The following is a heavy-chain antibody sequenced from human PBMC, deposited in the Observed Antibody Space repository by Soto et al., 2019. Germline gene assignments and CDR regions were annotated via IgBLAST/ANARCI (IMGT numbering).Heavy chain of an antibody. CDR2: ISYDGSNK. D-gene: IGHD6-13*01. Sequence: GGSLTLSCPASGFTFSSYSMRWVRQAPGKGLEWVAVISYDGSNKYYADSVKGRFTISRDNSKKTLYQQMNSLRAEDPAVYYGASDGIAGAGMENWFDPWGPGTLVTVSS. CDR1: GFTFSSYS. CDR3: ASDGIAGAGMENWFDP. V-gene: IGHV3-30-3*01. J-gene: IGHJ5*02.